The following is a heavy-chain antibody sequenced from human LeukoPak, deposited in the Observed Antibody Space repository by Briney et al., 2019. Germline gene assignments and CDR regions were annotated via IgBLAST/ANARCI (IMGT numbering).Heavy chain of an antibody. CDR1: GGSISSGGYY. CDR3: ARGIYINWFDP. V-gene: IGHV4-31*03. J-gene: IGHJ5*02. CDR2: IYYSGST. D-gene: IGHD2/OR15-2a*01. Sequence: PSETLSLTCTVSGGSISSGGYYWSWIRQHPGKGLEWIGYIYYSGSTYYNPSLKSRVTISVDTSKNQFSLKLSSVTAADTAVYYCARGIYINWFDPWGQGTLVTVSS.